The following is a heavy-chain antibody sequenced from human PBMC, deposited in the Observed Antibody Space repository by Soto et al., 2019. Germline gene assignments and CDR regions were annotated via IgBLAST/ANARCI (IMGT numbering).Heavy chain of an antibody. Sequence: GESLKISCKGSGYSFTSYWISWVRQMPGKGLEWMGRIDPSDSYTNYSPSFQGHVTISADKSISTAYLQWSSLKASDTAMYYCARDTPYYDSSGYYDYWGQGTLVTVSS. CDR1: GYSFTSYW. D-gene: IGHD3-22*01. CDR2: IDPSDSYT. V-gene: IGHV5-10-1*01. J-gene: IGHJ4*02. CDR3: ARDTPYYDSSGYYDY.